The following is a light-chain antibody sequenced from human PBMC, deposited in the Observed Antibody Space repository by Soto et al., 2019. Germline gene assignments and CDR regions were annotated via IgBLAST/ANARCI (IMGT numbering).Light chain of an antibody. CDR3: SSYAGSNNWV. J-gene: IGLJ3*02. CDR2: EGS. V-gene: IGLV2-14*02. Sequence: QSALTQPASVSGSPGQSITISCTGTSSDVGSYNLVSWYQQHPGKAPKLMIYEGSKRPSGVSNRFSGSKSGNTASLTVSGLQADDETDYYCSSYAGSNNWVFGGGTKLTVL. CDR1: SSDVGSYNL.